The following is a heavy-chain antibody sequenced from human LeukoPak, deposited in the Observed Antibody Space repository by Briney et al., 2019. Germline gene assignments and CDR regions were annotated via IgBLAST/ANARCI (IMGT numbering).Heavy chain of an antibody. Sequence: GASVKVSCKVFGNTLTELSMHWVRQVPGKGLEWMGGFDPEHGETIYAQKFQGRVTMTEDTSTDTAYMELSSLKSEDTAVYYCATEADGSLTVWGKGTMVTVSS. D-gene: IGHD3-10*01. V-gene: IGHV1-24*01. J-gene: IGHJ6*04. CDR3: ATEADGSLTV. CDR2: FDPEHGET. CDR1: GNTLTELS.